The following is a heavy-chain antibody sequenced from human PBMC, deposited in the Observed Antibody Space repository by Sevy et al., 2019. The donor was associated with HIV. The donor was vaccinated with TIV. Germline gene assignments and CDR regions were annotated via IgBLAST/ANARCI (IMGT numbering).Heavy chain of an antibody. CDR2: ISYDGSNK. V-gene: IGHV3-30*18. CDR1: GFTFSSYG. CDR3: AKDLNPIVVVVAANPYYYGMDV. D-gene: IGHD2-15*01. Sequence: GGSLRLSCAASGFTFSSYGMHWVRQAPGKGLEWVAVISYDGSNKYYADSVKGRLTISRDNSKNTLYLQMNSLRAEDTAVYYCAKDLNPIVVVVAANPYYYGMDVWGQGTTVTVSS. J-gene: IGHJ6*02.